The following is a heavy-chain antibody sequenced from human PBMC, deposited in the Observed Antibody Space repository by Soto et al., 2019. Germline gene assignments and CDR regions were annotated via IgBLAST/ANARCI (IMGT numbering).Heavy chain of an antibody. V-gene: IGHV3-23*01. J-gene: IGHJ4*02. CDR2: ITGTGVSI. CDR3: AKDAIPYSSSYDLDH. CDR1: GFSFSGFA. D-gene: IGHD6-6*01. Sequence: ESVGGLVQPGGSLRLSCVASGFSFSGFAMSWVRQAPGTGLLWVSSITGTGVSIYYADSVRGRFTISRDNSKNTLYLQMSSLRDEDTAMYYCAKDAIPYSSSYDLDHWGRGALVTVSS.